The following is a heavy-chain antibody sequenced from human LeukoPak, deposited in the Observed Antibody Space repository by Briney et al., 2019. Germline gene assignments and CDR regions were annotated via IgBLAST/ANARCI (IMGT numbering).Heavy chain of an antibody. CDR3: ARDIYGSGSYYRYFDY. D-gene: IGHD3-10*01. J-gene: IGHJ4*02. Sequence: GGSLRLSCAASGFTFRSYSVNWVRQAPGKGLEWVSYISSGSSTIYYADSVKGRFTISRDNAKNSLYLQINSLRAEDTAFYYCARDIYGSGSYYRYFDYWGQRTLVTVSS. CDR2: ISSGSSTI. V-gene: IGHV3-48*01. CDR1: GFTFRSYS.